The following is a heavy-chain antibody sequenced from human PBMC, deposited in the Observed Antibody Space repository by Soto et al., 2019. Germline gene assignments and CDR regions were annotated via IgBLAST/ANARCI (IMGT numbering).Heavy chain of an antibody. D-gene: IGHD1-26*01. Sequence: QVQLVESGGGVVQPGRSLRLSCEASGFSFSNYAMHWVRQAPGEGLEWVAVISYDGVNKYYADSVRGRFTISRDNSKNTLSLQINSLREGDTAVYYFARGLKSTFKDASDMWGQGTTVTVSS. J-gene: IGHJ3*02. V-gene: IGHV3-30-3*01. CDR1: GFSFSNYA. CDR3: ARGLKSTFKDASDM. CDR2: ISYDGVNK.